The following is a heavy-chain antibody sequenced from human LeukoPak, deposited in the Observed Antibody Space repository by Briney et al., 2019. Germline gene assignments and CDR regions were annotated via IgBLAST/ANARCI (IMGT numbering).Heavy chain of an antibody. D-gene: IGHD3-10*01. Sequence: SGTLSLTCAVYGGSFSGYYWSWIRQPPGKGLEWIGEINHSGSTNYNPSLKSRVTISVDTSKNQFSLKLSSVTAADTAVYYCARTKGRVRGVMSYFDYWGQGTLVTVSS. CDR1: GGSFSGYY. J-gene: IGHJ4*02. V-gene: IGHV4-34*01. CDR3: ARTKGRVRGVMSYFDY. CDR2: INHSGST.